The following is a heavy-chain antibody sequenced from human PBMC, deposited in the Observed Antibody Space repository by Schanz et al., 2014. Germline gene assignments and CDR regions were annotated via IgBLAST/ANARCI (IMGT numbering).Heavy chain of an antibody. Sequence: VQLVESGGGVVQPGRSLRLSCAASGFTFSSFGMHWVRQAPGKGLEWVGHIRSKNDGGTTDYAAPVKGRFTISRDDSKNTLYLQMNSLKTEDTAVYYCTTGGRRGYSHYFYGMDVWGQGTTVTVSS. CDR1: GFTFSSFG. CDR2: IRSKNDGGTT. D-gene: IGHD5-18*01. CDR3: TTGGRRGYSHYFYGMDV. V-gene: IGHV3-15*01. J-gene: IGHJ6*02.